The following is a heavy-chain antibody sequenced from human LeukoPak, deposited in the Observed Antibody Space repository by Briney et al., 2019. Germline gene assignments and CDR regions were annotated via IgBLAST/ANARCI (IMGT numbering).Heavy chain of an antibody. D-gene: IGHD3-10*01. CDR3: AREGRGGTFDI. V-gene: IGHV1-46*01. Sequence: ASVKVSCKASGYTFTSYYMHWVRQAPGQGLEWMGIINPSGGSTSYAQKFQGKVTMTRDTSTSTVYMELSSLRSEDTAVYYCAREGRGGTFDIWGQGTMVTVSS. CDR1: GYTFTSYY. CDR2: INPSGGST. J-gene: IGHJ3*02.